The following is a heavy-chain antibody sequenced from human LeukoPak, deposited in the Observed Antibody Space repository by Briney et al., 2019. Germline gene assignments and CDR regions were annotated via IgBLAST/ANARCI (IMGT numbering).Heavy chain of an antibody. J-gene: IGHJ5*02. Sequence: GGSLRLSCAASGFTFSSYGMHWVRQAAGKGLEWLAFIRYDGSNKYYADSVKGRFTISRDNSKNTLYLQMDSLRAEDTAVYYCAKDTTPPKAGFDPWGQGTLVTVSS. CDR2: IRYDGSNK. CDR3: AKDTTPPKAGFDP. D-gene: IGHD1-14*01. CDR1: GFTFSSYG. V-gene: IGHV3-30*02.